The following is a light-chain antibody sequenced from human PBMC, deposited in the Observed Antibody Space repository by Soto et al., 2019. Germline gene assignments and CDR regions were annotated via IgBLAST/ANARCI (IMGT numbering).Light chain of an antibody. CDR3: QQYGKT. CDR1: HLVKKNY. Sequence: EIVLTQSPGTLSLSPGEGTTLSCTASHLVKKNYLAWYQQKAGQAPRLLIYAASARATGIPDRFSGRGSGTDFTLTISRLEPEDVAVYYCQQYGKTFGQGTKVDIK. V-gene: IGKV3-20*01. CDR2: AAS. J-gene: IGKJ1*01.